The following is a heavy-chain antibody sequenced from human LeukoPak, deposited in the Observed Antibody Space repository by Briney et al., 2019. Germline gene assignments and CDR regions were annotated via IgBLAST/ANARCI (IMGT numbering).Heavy chain of an antibody. CDR3: ARESRYSSSLNY. CDR1: GFTFSFSG. V-gene: IGHV3-30*03. J-gene: IGHJ4*02. D-gene: IGHD6-13*01. CDR2: ISDDGSRK. Sequence: PGRSLRLSCAASGFTFSFSGMYWVRQAPGKGLEWVAFISDDGSRKYYADSVKGRFTISRDNSKNTVYLQMNSLRTEDTAVYYCARESRYSSSLNYWGQGTLVTVSS.